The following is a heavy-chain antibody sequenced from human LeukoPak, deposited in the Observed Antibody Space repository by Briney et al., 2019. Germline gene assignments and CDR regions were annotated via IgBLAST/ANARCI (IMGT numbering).Heavy chain of an antibody. J-gene: IGHJ4*02. D-gene: IGHD2-15*01. Sequence: GRSLRLSCAASGFTFSSYGMHWVRQAPGKGLEWVAVIWYDGSNKYYADSVKGRFTISRDNSKNTLYLQMNSLRAEDTAVYYCARVSVAGPFDYWGQGTLVTVSS. CDR2: IWYDGSNK. CDR1: GFTFSSYG. V-gene: IGHV3-33*01. CDR3: ARVSVAGPFDY.